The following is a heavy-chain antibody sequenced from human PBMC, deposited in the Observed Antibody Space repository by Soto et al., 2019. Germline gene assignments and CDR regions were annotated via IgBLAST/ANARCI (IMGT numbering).Heavy chain of an antibody. Sequence: QVQLVQSGAEVKKPGASVKVSCKASGYTFTSYGISWVRQAPGQGLEWMGWISAYNGNTNYAQKLQGRVTMTTDTSTNTAYMELRSLRSDDTAVYYCARVGGCSSTSCYLPYYYYMDVWGKGTTVTVSS. V-gene: IGHV1-18*01. D-gene: IGHD2-2*01. J-gene: IGHJ6*03. CDR3: ARVGGCSSTSCYLPYYYYMDV. CDR2: ISAYNGNT. CDR1: GYTFTSYG.